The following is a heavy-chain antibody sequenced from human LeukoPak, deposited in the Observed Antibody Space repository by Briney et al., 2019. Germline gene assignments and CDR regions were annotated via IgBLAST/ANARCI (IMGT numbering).Heavy chain of an antibody. CDR2: ISGSGGST. J-gene: IGHJ5*02. CDR3: ARGMVVAATPRGWWFDP. CDR1: GFTFSSYA. Sequence: GGSLRLSCAASGFTFSSYAMSWVRQAPGKGLEWVSAISGSGGSTYYADSVKGRFTISRDNSKNTLYLQMNSLRAEGTAVYYCARGMVVAATPRGWWFDPWGQGTLVTVSS. V-gene: IGHV3-23*01. D-gene: IGHD2-15*01.